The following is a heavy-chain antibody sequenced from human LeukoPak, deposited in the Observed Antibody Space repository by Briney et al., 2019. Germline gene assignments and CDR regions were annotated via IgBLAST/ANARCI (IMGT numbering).Heavy chain of an antibody. D-gene: IGHD3-9*01. J-gene: IGHJ4*02. Sequence: GGSLRLSCAASGFTFSSYAMSWVRQAPEKGLEWVSAISGSGGSTYYADSVKGRFTISRDNSKNTLYLQMNSLRAEDTAVYYCAKLGLTGSIRPPTDYWGQGTLVTVSS. CDR3: AKLGLTGSIRPPTDY. V-gene: IGHV3-23*01. CDR2: ISGSGGST. CDR1: GFTFSSYA.